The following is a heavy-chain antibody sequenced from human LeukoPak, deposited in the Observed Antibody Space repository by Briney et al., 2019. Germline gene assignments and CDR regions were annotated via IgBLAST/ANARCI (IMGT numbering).Heavy chain of an antibody. J-gene: IGHJ3*02. V-gene: IGHV4-59*01. CDR2: IYYSGST. D-gene: IGHD6-19*01. Sequence: PSETLSLTCTVSGGSISSYYWSWLRQPPGKGLEGIGYIYYSGSTNYNPSLKSRVTISVDTSKNQFSLKLSSVTAADTAVYYCAREGSSGWYRDAFDIWGQGTMVTVSS. CDR3: AREGSSGWYRDAFDI. CDR1: GGSISSYY.